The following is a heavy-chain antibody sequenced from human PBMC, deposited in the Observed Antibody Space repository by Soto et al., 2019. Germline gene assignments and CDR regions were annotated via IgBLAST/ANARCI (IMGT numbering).Heavy chain of an antibody. Sequence: QVPLVQSGAEVKKPGASVKVSCKASGYTFTSYGISWVRQAPGQGLEWMGWISAYNGNTNYAQKFQGRVTITADESTSTAYMELSSLRSEDTAVYYCARAPRPWCGGDCYSEYFQHWGQGTLVTVSS. V-gene: IGHV1-18*04. J-gene: IGHJ1*01. D-gene: IGHD2-21*02. CDR3: ARAPRPWCGGDCYSEYFQH. CDR2: ISAYNGNT. CDR1: GYTFTSYG.